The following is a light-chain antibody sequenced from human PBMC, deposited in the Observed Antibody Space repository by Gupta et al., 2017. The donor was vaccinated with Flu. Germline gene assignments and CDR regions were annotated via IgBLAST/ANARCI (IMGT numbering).Light chain of an antibody. Sequence: QSALTQPASVSGSPGPSITISCTGTSSDVGGSNYVSWYQQHPDKAPQLIIYDVTGRPSGVSSRFSGSKSGNTASLTISGLQAEDESDYYCSSYTNSSTFYVFGTGTKVTVL. V-gene: IGLV2-14*01. CDR2: DVT. CDR3: SSYTNSSTFYV. J-gene: IGLJ1*01. CDR1: SSDVGGSNY.